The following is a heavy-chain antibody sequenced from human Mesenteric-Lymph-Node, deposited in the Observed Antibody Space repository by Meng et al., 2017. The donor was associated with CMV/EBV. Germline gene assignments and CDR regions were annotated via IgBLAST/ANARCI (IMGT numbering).Heavy chain of an antibody. Sequence: GESLKISCQGSGYSFTSYWVGWVRQMPGKGLEWMGIIYPADSDTRYSPSFQGQVTISADKSVNTAYLQWSSLRASDTAVYYCARQRGYTGYEFGYWGQGTLVTVSS. D-gene: IGHD5-12*01. V-gene: IGHV5-51*01. CDR3: ARQRGYTGYEFGY. CDR2: IYPADSDT. CDR1: GYSFTSYW. J-gene: IGHJ4*02.